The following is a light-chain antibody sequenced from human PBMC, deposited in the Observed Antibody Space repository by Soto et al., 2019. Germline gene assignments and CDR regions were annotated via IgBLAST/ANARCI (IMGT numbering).Light chain of an antibody. CDR3: CSFAGSNTFV. CDR2: EGS. V-gene: IGLV2-23*03. Sequence: QSALTQPASVSGSPGQSITLSCTGTSSDVGSYNLVSWYQQHPGKAPKLMIYEGSKRPSGVSDRFSGSKSGNTASLTISGLQAEDEAGYYCCSFAGSNTFVFGTGTQVTVL. J-gene: IGLJ1*01. CDR1: SSDVGSYNL.